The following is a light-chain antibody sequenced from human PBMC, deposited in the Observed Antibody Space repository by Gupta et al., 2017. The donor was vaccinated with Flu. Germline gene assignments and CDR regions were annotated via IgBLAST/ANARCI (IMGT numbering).Light chain of an antibody. CDR2: WAS. CDR1: LSRRDSPNNQSY. V-gene: IGKV4-1*01. Sequence: SLGVSATVDGKASLSRRDSPNNQSYLAWYQQKPGQAPKVLIDWASTREGGVPDRFSGRGYGTDFTLAISSLQAEDMAVYYCQQNYRTPGTFGQGTKVEI. J-gene: IGKJ1*01. CDR3: QQNYRTPGT.